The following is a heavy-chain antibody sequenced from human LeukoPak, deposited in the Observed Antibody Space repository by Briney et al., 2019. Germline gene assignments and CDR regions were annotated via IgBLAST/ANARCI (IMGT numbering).Heavy chain of an antibody. CDR2: INHSGST. D-gene: IGHD3-22*01. V-gene: IGHV4-34*01. CDR1: GGSFSGYY. CDR3: ARTREKGGYYYHGAFDI. Sequence: SETLSLTCAVYGGSFSGYYWSWIRQPPGKGLEWIGEINHSGSTNYNPSLKSRVTISVDTSKNQFSLKLSSVTAADTAVYYCARTREKGGYYYHGAFDIWGQGTMVTVSS. J-gene: IGHJ3*02.